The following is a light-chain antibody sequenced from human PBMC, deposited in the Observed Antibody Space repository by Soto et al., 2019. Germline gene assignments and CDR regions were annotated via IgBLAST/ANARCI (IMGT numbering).Light chain of an antibody. J-gene: IGKJ1*01. CDR1: QSVSSN. CDR3: QHYNNWPRT. CDR2: GAS. Sequence: EIVMTQSPATLSVSPGERATLSCRASQSVSSNLAWFQQKPGQAPRLLIYGASTRATGIPARFSGSGSGTEFTLTICSLQSGDFAVYYCQHYNNWPRTFGQGTKVEIK. V-gene: IGKV3-15*01.